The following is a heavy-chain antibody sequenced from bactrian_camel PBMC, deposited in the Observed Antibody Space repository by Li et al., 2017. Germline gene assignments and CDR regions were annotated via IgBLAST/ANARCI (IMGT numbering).Heavy chain of an antibody. Sequence: DVQLVESGGNLVQPGGSLTLSCAASGFAFSTYATTWVRQARGKGLEWVSSISSGSAITYYADSVKGRSTISRDNAKNTLYLQMNNLRPEDTAKYYCAVNVKDCTYCSGGYCYTGTRSLENHEYNYWGQGTQVTVS. V-gene: IGHV3S40*01. CDR3: AVNVKDCTYCSGGYCYTGTRSLENHEYNY. J-gene: IGHJ4*01. D-gene: IGHD2*01. CDR2: ISSGSAIT. CDR1: GFAFSTYA.